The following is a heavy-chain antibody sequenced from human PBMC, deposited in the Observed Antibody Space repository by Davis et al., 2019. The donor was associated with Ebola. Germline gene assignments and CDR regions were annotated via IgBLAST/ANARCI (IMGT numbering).Heavy chain of an antibody. CDR2: IYYSGST. D-gene: IGHD6-6*01. Sequence: PSETLSLTCTVSGGSISSSSYYWGWIRQPPGKGLEWIGSIYYSGSTYYNPSLKSRVTISVDTSKNQFSLKLSSVAAADTAVYYCARGHRQLVPFDYWGQGTLVTVSS. J-gene: IGHJ4*02. CDR1: GGSISSSSYY. V-gene: IGHV4-39*01. CDR3: ARGHRQLVPFDY.